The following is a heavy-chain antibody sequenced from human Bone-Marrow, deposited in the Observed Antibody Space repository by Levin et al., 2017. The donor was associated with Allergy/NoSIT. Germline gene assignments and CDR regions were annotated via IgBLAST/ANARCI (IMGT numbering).Heavy chain of an antibody. Sequence: PGESLKISCAASGFTFSSYAMSWVRQAPGKGLEWVSAISGSGGSTYYADSVKGRFTISRDNSKNTLYLQMNSLRAEDTAVYYCAKSAVAGTYYFDYWGQGTLVTVSS. V-gene: IGHV3-23*01. CDR3: AKSAVAGTYYFDY. J-gene: IGHJ4*02. CDR2: ISGSGGST. D-gene: IGHD6-19*01. CDR1: GFTFSSYA.